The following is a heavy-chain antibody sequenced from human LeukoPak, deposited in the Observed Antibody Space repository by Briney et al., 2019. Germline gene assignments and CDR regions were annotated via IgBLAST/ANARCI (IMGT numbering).Heavy chain of an antibody. Sequence: GETLSLSCAASGFXFSSYAISWVRQAPGKGLDWISAISGSGGSTYYAAFVKGRCTISSDNSNNTPYRQMTSLGADATAVYYCAKSREGYFDYWGQGTLVTVSS. CDR3: AKSREGYFDY. CDR1: GFXFSSYA. J-gene: IGHJ4*02. CDR2: ISGSGGST. V-gene: IGHV3-23*01. D-gene: IGHD1-26*01.